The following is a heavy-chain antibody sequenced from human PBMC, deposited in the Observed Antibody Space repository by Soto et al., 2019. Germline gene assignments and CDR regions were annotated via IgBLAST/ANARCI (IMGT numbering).Heavy chain of an antibody. V-gene: IGHV4-59*01. Sequence: SEELCLHCTGSGGSHSREDWGLIRQPPGKGLEWIGYIYYSGSTNYNPSLKSRVTISVDTSKNQFSLKLSSVTAADTAVYYCARAIAAAGAFDYWGQGTLVTVSS. J-gene: IGHJ4*02. CDR1: GGSHSRED. CDR3: ARAIAAAGAFDY. D-gene: IGHD6-13*01. CDR2: IYYSGST.